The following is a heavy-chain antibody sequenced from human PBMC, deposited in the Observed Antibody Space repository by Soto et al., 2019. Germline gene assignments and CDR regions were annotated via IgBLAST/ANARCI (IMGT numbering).Heavy chain of an antibody. V-gene: IGHV4-59*08. Sequence: SETLSLTCTVSGGSISSYYWSWIRQPPGKGLEWIGYIYYSGSTNYNPSLKSRVTISVDTSKNQFSLKLSSVTAADTAVYYCARGQSLLWFGELLHLTHNWFDPWGQGTLVTVSS. CDR3: ARGQSLLWFGELLHLTHNWFDP. CDR2: IYYSGST. D-gene: IGHD3-10*01. J-gene: IGHJ5*02. CDR1: GGSISSYY.